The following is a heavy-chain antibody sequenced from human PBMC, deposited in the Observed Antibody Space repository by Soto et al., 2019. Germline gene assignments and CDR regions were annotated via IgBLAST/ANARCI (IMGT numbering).Heavy chain of an antibody. V-gene: IGHV1-69*02. J-gene: IGHJ4*02. D-gene: IGHD3-16*01. CDR3: ARGTMITFGGVLDY. CDR1: GGTFSSYT. Sequence: QVQLAQSGAEVKKPGSSVKVSCKASGGTFSSYTISWVRQAPGQGLEWMGRIIPILGIANYAQKFQGRVTITADKSTSTAYMELSSLRSEDTAVYYCARGTMITFGGVLDYWGQGTLVTVSS. CDR2: IIPILGIA.